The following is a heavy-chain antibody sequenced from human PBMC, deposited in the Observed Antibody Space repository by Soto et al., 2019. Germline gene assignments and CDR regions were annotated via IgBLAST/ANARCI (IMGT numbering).Heavy chain of an antibody. CDR2: INPSGGST. V-gene: IGHV1-46*01. Sequence: ASVKVSCKASGYTFTSYYMHWVRQAPGQGLEWMGIINPSGGSTSYAQKFQGRVTMTRDTSTSTVYMELSSLRSEDTAVYYCARDINYYDSSGYPDYWGQGTLVTVSS. J-gene: IGHJ4*02. D-gene: IGHD3-22*01. CDR3: ARDINYYDSSGYPDY. CDR1: GYTFTSYY.